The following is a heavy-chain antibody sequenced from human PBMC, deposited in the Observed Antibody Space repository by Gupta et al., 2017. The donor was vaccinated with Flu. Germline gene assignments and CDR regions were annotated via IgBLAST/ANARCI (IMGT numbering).Heavy chain of an antibody. CDR2: IYYSGST. CDR3: ASLRGTFWEQQLGFDY. V-gene: IGHV4-39*01. Sequence: PPGKGLEWIGIIYYSGSTYYNPSLKSRVTISVDTSKNQFSLKLSSVTAADTAVYYCASLRGTFWEQQLGFDYWGQGTLVTVSS. D-gene: IGHD6-13*01. J-gene: IGHJ4*02.